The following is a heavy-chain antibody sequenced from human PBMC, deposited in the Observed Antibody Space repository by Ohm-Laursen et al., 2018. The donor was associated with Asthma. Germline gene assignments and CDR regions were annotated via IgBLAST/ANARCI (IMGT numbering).Heavy chain of an antibody. D-gene: IGHD6-13*01. CDR1: GFTFRSYA. CDR2: ISYDGSNK. CDR3: AKDLKMGAAGTAAFDI. V-gene: IGHV3-30*04. Sequence: SLRLSYAASGFTFRSYAMHWVRQAPGKGLEWVAVISYDGSNKYYADSVKGRFTISRDNSKNTLYLQMNSLRAEDTAVYYCAKDLKMGAAGTAAFDIWGQGTMVTVSS. J-gene: IGHJ3*02.